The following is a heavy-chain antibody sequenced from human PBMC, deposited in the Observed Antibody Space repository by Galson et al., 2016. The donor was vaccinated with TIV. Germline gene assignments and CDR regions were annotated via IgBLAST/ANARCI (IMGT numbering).Heavy chain of an antibody. Sequence: SVKVSCKASGGIFNTYAISWVRQAPGQGLEWMGGINPLFGIATYAEKFQGRVTITADTSTRPAYMELSNLRPEDTAMYYCARGPNYYHSYMDVWGKGTTVTVSS. D-gene: IGHD3-16*01. J-gene: IGHJ6*03. V-gene: IGHV1-69*10. CDR3: ARGPNYYHSYMDV. CDR2: INPLFGIA. CDR1: GGIFNTYA.